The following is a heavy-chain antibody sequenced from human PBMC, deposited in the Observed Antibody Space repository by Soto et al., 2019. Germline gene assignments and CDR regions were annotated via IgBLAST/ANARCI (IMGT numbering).Heavy chain of an antibody. CDR1: GGSISSGDYY. Sequence: QVQLQESGPGLVKPSQTLSLTCTVSGGSISSGDYYWSWIRQPPGKGLEWIAYIYYSGSTYYNPSLKSRVTISVARAKNQCSLKLSSVTAADTAVYYCARDVESDAFDIWGRGTMVTVSS. CDR3: ARDVESDAFDI. V-gene: IGHV4-30-4*01. J-gene: IGHJ3*02. CDR2: IYYSGST.